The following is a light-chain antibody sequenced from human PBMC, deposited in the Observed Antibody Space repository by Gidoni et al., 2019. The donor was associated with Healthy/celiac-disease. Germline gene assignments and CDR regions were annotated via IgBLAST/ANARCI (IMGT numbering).Light chain of an antibody. V-gene: IGKV3-11*01. CDR2: DAS. CDR3: QQRSNWPPWG. Sequence: EIVLTQSPATLSLSPGERATLSCRASQSVSSYLAWYQQKPGQAPRLLIYDASNRATGIPARFSGSGSGTDFTLTISSLEPEDFAVYYCQQRSNWPPWGFGQXTKVEIK. CDR1: QSVSSY. J-gene: IGKJ1*01.